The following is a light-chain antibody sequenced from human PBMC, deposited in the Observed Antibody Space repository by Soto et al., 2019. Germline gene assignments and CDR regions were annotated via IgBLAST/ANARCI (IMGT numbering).Light chain of an antibody. V-gene: IGKV1-39*01. J-gene: IGKJ4*01. CDR3: QRSFSTPLT. CDR1: QSISSY. Sequence: DIQMTQSPSSLSASVGDRVTITCRASQSISSYLHWYQQKPGKAPKLLIYAASSLQSGVPSRFSGSGYGTDFTLTISSLQPEDFATYYCQRSFSTPLTFGGGTKVELK. CDR2: AAS.